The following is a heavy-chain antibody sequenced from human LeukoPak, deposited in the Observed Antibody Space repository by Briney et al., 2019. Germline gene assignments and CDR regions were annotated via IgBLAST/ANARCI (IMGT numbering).Heavy chain of an antibody. CDR1: GFTFSSYW. Sequence: AGGSLRLSCAASGFTFSSYWMSWVRQAPGKGLEWVANIKQDGSEKYYVDSVKGRFTISRDNAKNSLYLQMNSLRAEDTAVYYCARGAYYYDSSGYGLFDYWGQGTLVTVSS. CDR2: IKQDGSEK. CDR3: ARGAYYYDSSGYGLFDY. V-gene: IGHV3-7*01. D-gene: IGHD3-22*01. J-gene: IGHJ4*02.